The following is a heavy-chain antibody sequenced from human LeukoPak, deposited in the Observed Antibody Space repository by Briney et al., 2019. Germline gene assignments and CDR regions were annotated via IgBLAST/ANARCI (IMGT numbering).Heavy chain of an antibody. V-gene: IGHV3-30*04. D-gene: IGHD2-21*02. CDR3: ARDGGCGGDCYSQPDDAFDI. CDR2: ISFDGKKT. Sequence: GGSLRLSCTASGFTFSSYSIHWVRQAPGKGLEWVALISFDGKKTDYADSVKGRFTFSRDNSKNTVSLQMNSLRAEDTAVYYCARDGGCGGDCYSQPDDAFDIWGQGTMVTVSS. J-gene: IGHJ3*02. CDR1: GFTFSSYS.